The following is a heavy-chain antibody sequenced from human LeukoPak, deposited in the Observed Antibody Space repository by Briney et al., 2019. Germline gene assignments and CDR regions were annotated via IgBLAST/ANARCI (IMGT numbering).Heavy chain of an antibody. J-gene: IGHJ4*02. V-gene: IGHV4-59*12. CDR3: ARTSGSYFDY. CDR2: IYYSGST. CDR1: GGSISSYY. D-gene: IGHD1-26*01. Sequence: SETLSLTCTVSGGSISSYYWSWIRQPPGKGLEWIGYIYYSGSTNYNPSLKSRVTISVDTSKNQFSLKLTSVTVADTAVYYCARTSGSYFDYWGQGSLVTVSS.